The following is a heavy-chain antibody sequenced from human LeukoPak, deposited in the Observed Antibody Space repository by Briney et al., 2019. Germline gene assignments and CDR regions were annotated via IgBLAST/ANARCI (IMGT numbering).Heavy chain of an antibody. Sequence: GRSPRLSCVGSGFTLSRYGFHWVRQAPGKGLEWVAAISYNGNIKYYADSVTGRFAISRDNSKNTLYLQMNSLRAEDTAVYYCAKDGSTSCYTCLNDAFDIWGQGTMVTVSS. D-gene: IGHD2-2*01. CDR1: GFTLSRYG. CDR3: AKDGSTSCYTCLNDAFDI. J-gene: IGHJ3*02. V-gene: IGHV3-30*18. CDR2: ISYNGNIK.